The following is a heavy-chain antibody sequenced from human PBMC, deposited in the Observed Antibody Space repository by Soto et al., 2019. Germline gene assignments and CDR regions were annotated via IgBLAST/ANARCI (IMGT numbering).Heavy chain of an antibody. Sequence: QVHLQQWGAGLLKPSGTLSLTCAVSGGSFTEAYWTWVRQSPGRGLEWIGEVFHVGNTNYNPSLRSRVTLSLDTAKNQFSLRLTSVTAADSAVYYCARAPRELLAEGPLFLYYYYGFDVWGQGTTVIVSS. V-gene: IGHV4-34*12. J-gene: IGHJ6*02. CDR1: GGSFTEAY. D-gene: IGHD1-7*01. CDR3: ARAPRELLAEGPLFLYYYYGFDV. CDR2: VFHVGNT.